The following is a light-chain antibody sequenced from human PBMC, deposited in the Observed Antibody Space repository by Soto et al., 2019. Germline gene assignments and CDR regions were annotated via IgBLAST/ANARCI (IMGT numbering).Light chain of an antibody. CDR3: CSYAGGVI. Sequence: QSVLTQPASVSGSPGQSITISCTGTSSDVGSYNLVSWYQQYPGKAPKLMIDEVTKRPSGVSDRFSGSKSGNTASLTISGLQAEDEADYYCCSYAGGVIFGGGTKLTVL. J-gene: IGLJ2*01. V-gene: IGLV2-23*02. CDR2: EVT. CDR1: SSDVGSYNL.